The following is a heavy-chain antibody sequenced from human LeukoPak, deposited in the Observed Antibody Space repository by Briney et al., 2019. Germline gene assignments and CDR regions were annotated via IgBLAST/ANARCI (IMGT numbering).Heavy chain of an antibody. Sequence: ASVKVSCKASGYTFTSYGISWVRQAPGQGLEWMGWISAYNGNTNYAQKLQGRVTMTTDTSTSTAYMELRSLRSDDTAVYYCARVYGDYVSRGWFDPWGQGTLVTVSS. V-gene: IGHV1-18*01. CDR3: ARVYGDYVSRGWFDP. CDR2: ISAYNGNT. J-gene: IGHJ5*02. CDR1: GYTFTSYG. D-gene: IGHD4-17*01.